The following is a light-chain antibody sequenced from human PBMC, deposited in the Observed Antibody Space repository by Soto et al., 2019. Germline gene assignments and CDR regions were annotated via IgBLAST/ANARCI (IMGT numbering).Light chain of an antibody. J-gene: IGKJ4*01. CDR2: AAS. CDR1: QSISSY. Sequence: DIQMTQSPSSLSASVGDRVTITCRASQSISSYLNWYQQKPGKAPKLLIYAASSLQSGVPSRFSGSGSGTDFTLTISSLQPDDLATYYCQQSYSTPLTFGGGTKVDIK. V-gene: IGKV1-39*01. CDR3: QQSYSTPLT.